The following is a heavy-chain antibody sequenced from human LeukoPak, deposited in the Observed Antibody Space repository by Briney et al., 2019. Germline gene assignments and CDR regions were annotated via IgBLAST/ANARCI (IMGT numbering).Heavy chain of an antibody. Sequence: GGSLRLSCAASGFTFSSYAMHWVRQAPGKGLEWVSIIHSGGNTYYADSVKGRFTVSRDNSNNTLFLQMNSLRAKDTAVYYCARTTYYYDSGSYYVIDYWGQGTLVTVSS. J-gene: IGHJ4*02. CDR3: ARTTYYYDSGSYYVIDY. V-gene: IGHV3-53*01. D-gene: IGHD3-10*01. CDR1: GFTFSSYA. CDR2: IHSGGNT.